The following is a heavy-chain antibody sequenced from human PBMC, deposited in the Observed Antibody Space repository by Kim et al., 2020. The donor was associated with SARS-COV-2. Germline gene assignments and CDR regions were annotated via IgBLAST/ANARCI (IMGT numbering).Heavy chain of an antibody. D-gene: IGHD6-6*01. Sequence: ADSVKGRFTISRDNSKNTLYLQMSSLRAEDTAVYYCVRVQLDQPTYYFDYWGQGTLVTVSS. CDR3: VRVQLDQPTYYFDY. V-gene: IGHV3-64D*09. J-gene: IGHJ4*02.